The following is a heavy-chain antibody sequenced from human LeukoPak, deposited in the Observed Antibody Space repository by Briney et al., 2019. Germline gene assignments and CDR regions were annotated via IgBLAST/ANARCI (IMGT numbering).Heavy chain of an antibody. J-gene: IGHJ4*02. D-gene: IGHD3-10*01. CDR3: ARDLYGSGSFDY. CDR1: GFTFSSYV. Sequence: GGSLRLSCAASGFTFSSYVMNWVRQAPGKGLEWVSYISSSGSTIYYADSVKGRFTISRDNAKNSLYLQMNSLRAEDTAVYYCARDLYGSGSFDYWGQGTLVTVSS. CDR2: ISSSGSTI. V-gene: IGHV3-48*03.